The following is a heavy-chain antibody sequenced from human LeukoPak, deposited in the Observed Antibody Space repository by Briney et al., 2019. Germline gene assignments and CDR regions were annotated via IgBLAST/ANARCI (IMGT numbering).Heavy chain of an antibody. J-gene: IGHJ5*02. Sequence: SETLSLTCTVSGGSISSYYWSWIRQPPGKGLEWIGYIYYSGSTNYSPSLKSRVTISVDTSKNQFSLKLSSVTAADTAVYYCARQVSGGSGSDWFDPWGQGTLVTVSS. D-gene: IGHD3-10*01. CDR3: ARQVSGGSGSDWFDP. CDR2: IYYSGST. CDR1: GGSISSYY. V-gene: IGHV4-59*01.